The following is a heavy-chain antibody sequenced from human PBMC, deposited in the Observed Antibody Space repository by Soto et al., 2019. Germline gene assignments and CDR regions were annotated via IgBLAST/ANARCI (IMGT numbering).Heavy chain of an antibody. CDR2: IYYSWST. D-gene: IGHD3-16*01. CDR1: GGSISSGGYY. J-gene: IGHJ4*02. V-gene: IGHV4-31*03. CDR3: SRGDSTPYYFDY. Sequence: SETLSLTCTVSGGSISSGGYYWSWIRQHPGKGLEWIGYIYYSWSTYYNPSLKSRVTISVDTSKNQFSLKLSSVTAADTAVYYCSRGDSTPYYFDYWGQVNLVTVSS.